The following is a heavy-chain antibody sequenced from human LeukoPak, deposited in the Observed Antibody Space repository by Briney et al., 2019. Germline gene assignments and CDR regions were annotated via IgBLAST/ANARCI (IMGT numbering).Heavy chain of an antibody. Sequence: GASVKVSCKAFGYTFTSYYMHWVRQAPGQGLEWMGIINPSGGSTSYAQKFQGRVTMTRDTSTSTVYMELSSLRSEDTAVYYCASQPRYCSSTSCCWFDPWGQGTLVTVSS. CDR3: ASQPRYCSSTSCCWFDP. CDR1: GYTFTSYY. CDR2: INPSGGST. V-gene: IGHV1-46*01. D-gene: IGHD2-2*01. J-gene: IGHJ5*02.